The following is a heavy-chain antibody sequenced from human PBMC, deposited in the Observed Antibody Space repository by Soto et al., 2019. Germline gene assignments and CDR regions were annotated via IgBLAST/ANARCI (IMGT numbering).Heavy chain of an antibody. Sequence: GGSLRLSCSASGFIFKTYGMHWVRQAPGKGLEWVAVISYDGSEKYYVDSVKGRFTISRDNSKNTVSLQMNRLRVEDTAMYYCARGNYGSGSYYNPWYYYGMDVWGQGTTVTVSS. J-gene: IGHJ6*02. CDR1: GFIFKTYG. D-gene: IGHD3-10*01. CDR2: ISYDGSEK. V-gene: IGHV3-30*03. CDR3: ARGNYGSGSYYNPWYYYGMDV.